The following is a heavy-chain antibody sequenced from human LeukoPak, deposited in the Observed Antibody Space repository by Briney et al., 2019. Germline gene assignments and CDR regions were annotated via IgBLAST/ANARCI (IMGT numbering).Heavy chain of an antibody. D-gene: IGHD2-2*01. J-gene: IGHJ4*02. Sequence: GGSLRLSCAASGFTFSSYGMHWVRQAPGRGLEWVAVIWYDGSNKYYADSVKGRFTISRDNSKNTLYLHINSLRAEDTAVYYCARDIGYCSSTSCYSDYWGQGTLVTVSS. V-gene: IGHV3-33*01. CDR2: IWYDGSNK. CDR3: ARDIGYCSSTSCYSDY. CDR1: GFTFSSYG.